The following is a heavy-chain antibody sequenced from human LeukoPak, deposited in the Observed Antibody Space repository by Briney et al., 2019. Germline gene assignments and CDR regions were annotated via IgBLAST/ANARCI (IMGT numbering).Heavy chain of an antibody. CDR1: GGSISSYY. Sequence: SETLSLTCTVSGGSISSYYWSWIRQPPGKGLEWIGYIYYSGSTNYNPSLKSRVTISVDTSKNQFSLRLSSVTAADTAVYYCARGVVAAPQTFDYWGQGTLVAVSS. D-gene: IGHD2-15*01. J-gene: IGHJ4*02. V-gene: IGHV4-59*01. CDR2: IYYSGST. CDR3: ARGVVAAPQTFDY.